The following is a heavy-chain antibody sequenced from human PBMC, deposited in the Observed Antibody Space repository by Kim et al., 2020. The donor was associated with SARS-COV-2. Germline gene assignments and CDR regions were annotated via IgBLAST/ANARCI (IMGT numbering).Heavy chain of an antibody. CDR2: IWYDGSNK. J-gene: IGHJ4*02. CDR3: AKETGNPPDTAIGLADY. Sequence: GGSLRLSCAASGFTFSSYGMHWVRQAPGKGLEWVAVIWYDGSNKYYADSVKGRFTISRDNSKNTLYLQMNSLRAEDTAVYYCAKETGNPPDTAIGLADYWGQGTLVTVSS. D-gene: IGHD5-18*01. CDR1: GFTFSSYG. V-gene: IGHV3-33*06.